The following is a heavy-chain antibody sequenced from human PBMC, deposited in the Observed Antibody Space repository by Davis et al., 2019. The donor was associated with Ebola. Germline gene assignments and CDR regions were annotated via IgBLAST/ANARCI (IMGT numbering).Heavy chain of an antibody. CDR2: ISSSSSYI. CDR3: ARDPGFYCSSTSCPPRS. D-gene: IGHD2-2*01. CDR1: GFTFSSYS. J-gene: IGHJ5*02. V-gene: IGHV3-21*01. Sequence: GESLKISCAASGFTFSSYSMNWVRQAPGKGLEWVSSISSSSSYIYYADSVKGRFTISRDNAKNSLYLQMNSLRAEDTAVYYCARDPGFYCSSTSCPPRSWGQGTLVTVSS.